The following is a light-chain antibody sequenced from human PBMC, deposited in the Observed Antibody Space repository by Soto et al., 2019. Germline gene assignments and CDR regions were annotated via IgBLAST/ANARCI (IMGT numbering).Light chain of an antibody. Sequence: EIVMTQSPATLSVAPGERATLSCRASQSVRINLAWYQQKPGQAPSLLIYGASTRATGIPARFSGSVSGTEFTLTISSLQSEDFAVYYCQQYNNWPPYTFGQWTKLEIK. CDR3: QQYNNWPPYT. CDR1: QSVRIN. J-gene: IGKJ2*01. CDR2: GAS. V-gene: IGKV3-15*01.